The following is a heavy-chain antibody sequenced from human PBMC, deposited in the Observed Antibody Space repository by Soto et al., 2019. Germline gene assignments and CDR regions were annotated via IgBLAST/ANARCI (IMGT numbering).Heavy chain of an antibody. J-gene: IGHJ6*03. V-gene: IGHV1-18*01. D-gene: IGHD2-2*01. CDR1: GYTFTSYG. Sequence: ASVKVSCKASGYTFTSYGISWVRQAPGQGLEWMGWISAYNGNTNYAQKLQGRVTMTTDTSTSTAYMELRSLRSDDTAVYYCARPVDSCLHSHPGICYYYYYMDVWGKGTTVTVSS. CDR3: ARPVDSCLHSHPGICYYYYYMDV. CDR2: ISAYNGNT.